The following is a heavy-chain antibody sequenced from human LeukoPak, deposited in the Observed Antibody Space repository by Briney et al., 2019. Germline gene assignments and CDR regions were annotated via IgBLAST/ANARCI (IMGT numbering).Heavy chain of an antibody. D-gene: IGHD1-26*01. CDR2: IIPIFGTA. J-gene: IGHJ4*02. CDR3: ARSGELPEANFDY. CDR1: GGTFSSYA. V-gene: IGHV1-69*05. Sequence: GASVKVSCKASGGTFSSYAISWVRQAPGQGLEWMGGIIPIFGTANYAQKFRGRVTITTDESTSTAYMELSSLRSEDTAVYYCARSGELPEANFDYWGQGTLVTVSS.